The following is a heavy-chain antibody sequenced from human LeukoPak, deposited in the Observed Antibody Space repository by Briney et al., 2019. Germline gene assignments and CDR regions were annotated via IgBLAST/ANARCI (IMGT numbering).Heavy chain of an antibody. J-gene: IGHJ4*02. D-gene: IGHD2-2*01. CDR3: ARARWGYCSSTSCYRYDFWSGYSAPLADY. CDR2: INPNSGGT. CDR1: GYTLTGYY. Sequence: ASVEVSCKASGYTLTGYYMHWVRQAPGQGLEWMGWINPNSGGTNYAQKFQGRVTMTRDTSISTAYMELSRLRSDDTAVYYCARARWGYCSSTSCYRYDFWSGYSAPLADYWGQGTLVTVSS. V-gene: IGHV1-2*02.